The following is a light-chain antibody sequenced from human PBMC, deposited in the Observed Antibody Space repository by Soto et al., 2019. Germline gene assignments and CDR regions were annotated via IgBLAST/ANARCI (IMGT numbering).Light chain of an antibody. Sequence: ETVMTQSPDTLSVSPGESATLSCRASQDVSTNLAWFQQKPGQTPRLVLYGASKRATGIPARFSGSGSGRHFTLTISSLQSEDFEVYYCQHYNNWPPYSFGQGTKVDIK. CDR2: GAS. J-gene: IGKJ2*03. V-gene: IGKV3-15*01. CDR3: QHYNNWPPYS. CDR1: QDVSTN.